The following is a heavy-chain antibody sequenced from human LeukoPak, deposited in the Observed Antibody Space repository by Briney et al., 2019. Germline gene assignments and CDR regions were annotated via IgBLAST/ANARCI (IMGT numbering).Heavy chain of an antibody. Sequence: GGSLRLSCAASGFTFSDYYMSWIRQAPGKGLEWVSYISSSGSYTIYADSVKGRFTISRDNAKNSLYLQMNSLRAEDTAVYYCARIQRAAVGTGKYYHYFYGMDVWGQGTTVTVS. CDR2: ISSSGSYT. CDR1: GFTFSDYY. CDR3: ARIQRAAVGTGKYYHYFYGMDV. V-gene: IGHV3-11*06. D-gene: IGHD6-13*01. J-gene: IGHJ6*02.